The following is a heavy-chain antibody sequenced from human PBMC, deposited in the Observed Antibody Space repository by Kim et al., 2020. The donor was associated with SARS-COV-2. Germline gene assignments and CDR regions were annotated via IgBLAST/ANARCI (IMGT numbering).Heavy chain of an antibody. D-gene: IGHD7-27*01. CDR2: INHSGGT. J-gene: IGHJ4*02. V-gene: IGHV4-34*01. CDR1: GGSFSGYY. Sequence: SETLSLTCAVYGGSFSGYYWTWIRQAPGKGLEWIGEINHSGGTNYNPSLKSRALISLDTSKNQFSLRLTSVTAADTSVYYCARGSRQLTWGYLFWGQGTLATVSS. CDR3: ARGSRQLTWGYLF.